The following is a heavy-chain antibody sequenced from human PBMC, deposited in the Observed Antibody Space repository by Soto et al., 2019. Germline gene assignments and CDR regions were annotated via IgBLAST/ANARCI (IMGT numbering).Heavy chain of an antibody. D-gene: IGHD3-16*02. CDR1: GGSISSYY. CDR3: ARDGLSYPFDY. J-gene: IGHJ4*02. Sequence: PSETLSLTCTVSGGSISSYYWSWIRQPPGKGLEWIGYIYYSGSTNYNPSLKSRVTISVDTSKNQFSLKLSSVTAADTAVYYCARDGLSYPFDYWGQGTLVTVLL. CDR2: IYYSGST. V-gene: IGHV4-59*01.